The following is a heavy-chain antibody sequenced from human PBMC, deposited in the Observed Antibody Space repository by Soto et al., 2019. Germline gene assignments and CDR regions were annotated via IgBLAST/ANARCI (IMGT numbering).Heavy chain of an antibody. V-gene: IGHV3-48*01. CDR2: IRRHTSVT. Sequence: PGGSLRLSCAASGLTLSTSSMNWVRQAPGKGLEWISYIRRHTSVTAYADPVKGRFTISRDSAKNSLYLQMDSLRVEATAVSYCGKVADPGYYTVDSWGQGTLVPVSS. CDR1: GLTLSTSS. J-gene: IGHJ4*02. CDR3: GKVADPGYYTVDS. D-gene: IGHD3-22*01.